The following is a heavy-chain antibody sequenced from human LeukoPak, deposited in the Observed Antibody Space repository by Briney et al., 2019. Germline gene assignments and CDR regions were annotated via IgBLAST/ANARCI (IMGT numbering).Heavy chain of an antibody. J-gene: IGHJ5*02. V-gene: IGHV3-48*03. Sequence: GGSLRLSCAAPGFDLSTYEMNWVRQAPGKGLEWISDITISGHTKNYADSVKGRFTISRDNSRTSVYLQMNSLRVEDTGVYYCARGDPHADLWGQGTLVTVSS. CDR2: ITISGHTK. CDR3: ARGDPHADL. CDR1: GFDLSTYE.